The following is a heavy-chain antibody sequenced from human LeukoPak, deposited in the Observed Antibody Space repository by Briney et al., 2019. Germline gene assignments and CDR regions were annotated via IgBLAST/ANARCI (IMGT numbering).Heavy chain of an antibody. CDR3: ASSMVRGVIIH. CDR2: ISSSGSTI. CDR1: GFTFSSYE. J-gene: IGHJ4*02. D-gene: IGHD3-10*01. V-gene: IGHV3-48*03. Sequence: GGSLRLSCAASGFTFSSYEMNWVRQAPGKGLEWVSYISSSGSTIYYADSVKGRFTISRDNAKNSLYLQMNSLRAEDTPVYYCASSMVRGVIIHWGQGTLVTVSS.